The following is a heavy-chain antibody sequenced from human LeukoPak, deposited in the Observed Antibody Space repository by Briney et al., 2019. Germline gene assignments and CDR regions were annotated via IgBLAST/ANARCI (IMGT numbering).Heavy chain of an antibody. D-gene: IGHD4-17*01. CDR3: ARHTNPYYGDYVYGY. J-gene: IGHJ4*02. CDR1: GRSLSSSSYY. V-gene: IGHV4-39*01. CDR2: IYYSGSI. Sequence: SETLSLTCTVSGRSLSSSSYYWGWLRQPPGKGLEWVGSIYYSGSIYYNPSLKSRVTISVHTSKNPFSLKLSSVTAADTAVYYCARHTNPYYGDYVYGYWGQGTLVTVSS.